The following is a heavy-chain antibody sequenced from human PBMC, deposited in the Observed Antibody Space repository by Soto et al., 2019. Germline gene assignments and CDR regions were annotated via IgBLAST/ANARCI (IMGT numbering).Heavy chain of an antibody. CDR1: GSTVSVYW. Sequence: PVGSLRLSSAASGSTVSVYWMSWVRKTPGKGLEWVSNIKQDGSERYYVDSVKGRFTISRDNAKNSLFLQMNSLRAEDSAVYYCARLWFGVQEWLDPWGQGTQVTVSS. CDR2: IKQDGSER. D-gene: IGHD3-10*01. V-gene: IGHV3-7*01. J-gene: IGHJ5*02. CDR3: ARLWFGVQEWLDP.